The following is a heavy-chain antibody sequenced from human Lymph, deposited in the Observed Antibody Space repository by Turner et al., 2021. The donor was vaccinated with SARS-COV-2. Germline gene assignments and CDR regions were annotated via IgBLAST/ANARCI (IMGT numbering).Heavy chain of an antibody. CDR1: GYTFTSYY. J-gene: IGHJ6*02. V-gene: IGHV1-46*01. Sequence: QVQLVQSGAEVKKPGASVKVSCKASGYTFTSYYMHWVRQAPGQGLEWMGIINPSGGSTSYAQKVQGRVNMTRDKSTSTVYMELSSLRSEDTAVYYCARDPPIQIWVDYFYYGMDVWGQGTTVTVSS. CDR3: ARDPPIQIWVDYFYYGMDV. CDR2: INPSGGST. D-gene: IGHD5-18*01.